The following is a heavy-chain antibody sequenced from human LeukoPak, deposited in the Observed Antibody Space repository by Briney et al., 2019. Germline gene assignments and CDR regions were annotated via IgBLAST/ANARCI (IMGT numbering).Heavy chain of an antibody. J-gene: IGHJ4*02. CDR2: ISSSSSTI. V-gene: IGHV3-48*01. CDR1: GFTFSSYS. Sequence: GGSLRLSCAASGFTFSSYSMNWVRQARGKGLEWVSYISSSSSTIYYADSVKGRFTISRDNAKNSLYLQMNSLRAEDTAVYYCARESYYDILTGSSLFDYWGRGTLVTVSS. CDR3: ARESYYDILTGSSLFDY. D-gene: IGHD3-9*01.